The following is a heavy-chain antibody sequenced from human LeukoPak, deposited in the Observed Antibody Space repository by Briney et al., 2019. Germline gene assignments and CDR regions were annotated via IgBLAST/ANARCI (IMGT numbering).Heavy chain of an antibody. V-gene: IGHV4-59*12. D-gene: IGHD3-10*01. CDR1: GGSISSYY. J-gene: IGHJ4*02. CDR3: ARAVWKYGSGSYYPPFDY. CDR2: IYYSGST. Sequence: SETLSLTCTVSGGSISSYYWSWIRQPPGKGLEWIGYIYYSGSTNYNPSLKSRVTISVDTSKNQFSLKLSSVTAADTAVYYCARAVWKYGSGSYYPPFDYWGQGTLVTVSS.